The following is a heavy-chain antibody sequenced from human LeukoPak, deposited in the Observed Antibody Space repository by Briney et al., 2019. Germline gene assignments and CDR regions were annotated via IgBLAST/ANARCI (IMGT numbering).Heavy chain of an antibody. CDR3: ARASTVTTGYYYYGMDV. J-gene: IGHJ6*02. CDR1: GGTFSSYA. CDR2: IIPILGIA. Sequence: SVKVSCKASGGTFSSYAISWVRQARGQGLEWMGRIIPILGIANYAQKFQGRVTITADKSTSTAYMELSSLRSEDTAVYYCARASTVTTGYYYYGMDVWGQGTTVTVSS. V-gene: IGHV1-69*04. D-gene: IGHD4-17*01.